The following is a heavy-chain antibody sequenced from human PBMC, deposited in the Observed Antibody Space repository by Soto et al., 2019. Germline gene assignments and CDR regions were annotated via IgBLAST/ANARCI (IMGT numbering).Heavy chain of an antibody. CDR2: INHSGST. V-gene: IGHV4-34*01. J-gene: IGHJ6*02. CDR3: ARGSGDFWSGYYELDV. D-gene: IGHD3-3*01. CDR1: GGSISGYY. Sequence: SETLSLTCAVYGGSISGYYWSWIRQPPGKGLEWIGEINHSGSTNYNPSLKSRVTISVDTSKNQFSLKLSSVTAADTAVYYCARGSGDFWSGYYELDVWGQGTTVTVSS.